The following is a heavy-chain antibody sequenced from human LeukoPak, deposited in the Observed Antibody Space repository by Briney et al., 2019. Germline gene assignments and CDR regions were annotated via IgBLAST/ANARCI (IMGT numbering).Heavy chain of an antibody. J-gene: IGHJ4*02. D-gene: IGHD3-3*01. CDR3: ASGQYYDLWSGYYVD. V-gene: IGHV4-61*03. CDR2: IYYSGST. Sequence: SETLSLTCTVSGGSVSSGSYYWSWIRQPPGKGLEWIGYIYYSGSTNYNPSLESRVTISVDTSKNHFSLKLSSVTAADTAVYYCASGQYYDLWSGYYVDWGQGTLDTVSA. CDR1: GGSVSSGSYY.